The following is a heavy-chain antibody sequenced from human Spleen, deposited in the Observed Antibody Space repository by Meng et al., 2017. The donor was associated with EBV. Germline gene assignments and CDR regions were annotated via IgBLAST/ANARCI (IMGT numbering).Heavy chain of an antibody. V-gene: IGHV4-34*12. Sequence: QVPLQPGGAGLLTPSDTLSLTCAVYGDSFSAYYWRWIRQPPGRGLEWIGDVIHSGNTSYSPSLKSRVTISVDTSKSQFSLKLRSMTAADTAVYYCATGWGKANYWGQGTLVTVSS. CDR3: ATGWGKANY. J-gene: IGHJ4*02. D-gene: IGHD3-16*01. CDR1: GDSFSAYY. CDR2: VIHSGNT.